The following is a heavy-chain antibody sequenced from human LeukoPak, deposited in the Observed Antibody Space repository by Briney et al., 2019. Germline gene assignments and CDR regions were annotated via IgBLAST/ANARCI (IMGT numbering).Heavy chain of an antibody. CDR2: IYYSGST. J-gene: IGHJ4*02. D-gene: IGHD3-9*01. V-gene: IGHV4-59*08. CDR3: ARLTGHTY. CDR1: GGSISSYY. Sequence: PSETLSLTCTVSGGSISSYYWSWIRQPPGKGLEWIGYIYYSGSTNYNPSLKSRVTISVDTSKNQFSLKLSSVTAADTAVYYCARLTGHTYWGQGTLVTVSS.